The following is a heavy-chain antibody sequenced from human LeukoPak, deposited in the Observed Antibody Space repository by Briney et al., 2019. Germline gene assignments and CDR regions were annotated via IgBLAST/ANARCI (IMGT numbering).Heavy chain of an antibody. V-gene: IGHV3-53*01. CDR2: IYKDGRT. D-gene: IGHD3-22*01. Sequence: GGSLRLSCAASGFVVSTNYMTWVRQPPGKGLEWVSVIYKDGRTFYTDSVRGRFTISRDNSKNTVYLQMSSLRVEDTAVYYCAKSLTYYHENSDSIWGQGTLVTVSS. J-gene: IGHJ4*02. CDR1: GFVVSTNY. CDR3: AKSLTYYHENSDSI.